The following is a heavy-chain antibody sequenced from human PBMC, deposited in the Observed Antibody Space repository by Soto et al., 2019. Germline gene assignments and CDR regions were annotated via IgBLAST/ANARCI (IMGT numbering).Heavy chain of an antibody. J-gene: IGHJ6*02. CDR2: IIPIFGTA. D-gene: IGHD2-2*02. Sequence: SVKVSCKASGGTFSSYAISWVRQAPGQGLEWMGGIIPIFGTANYAQKFQGRVTITADKSTSTAYMELSSLRSEDTAVYYCARDGTRGCCISTSCYRDYYYYGMDVWGQGTTVTVSS. V-gene: IGHV1-69*06. CDR1: GGTFSSYA. CDR3: ARDGTRGCCISTSCYRDYYYYGMDV.